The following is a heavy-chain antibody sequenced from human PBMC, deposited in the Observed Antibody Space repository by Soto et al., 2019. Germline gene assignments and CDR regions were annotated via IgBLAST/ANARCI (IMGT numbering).Heavy chain of an antibody. CDR3: ARALYCSGGSCSPLRGMDV. CDR2: IYHSGST. J-gene: IGHJ6*02. V-gene: IGHV4-38-2*01. D-gene: IGHD2-15*01. Sequence: ETLSLTCAVSGYSISSGYYWGWIRQPPGKGLEWIGTIYHSGSTYYNPSLKSRVTISVDTSKNQFSLKLSSVTAADTALYYCARALYCSGGSCSPLRGMDVWGQGTTVTVSS. CDR1: GYSISSGYY.